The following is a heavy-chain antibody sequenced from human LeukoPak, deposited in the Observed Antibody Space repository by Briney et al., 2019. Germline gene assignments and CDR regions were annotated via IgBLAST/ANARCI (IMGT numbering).Heavy chain of an antibody. CDR3: AKDLWYGSGSYTAEQEVY. V-gene: IGHV3-23*01. CDR1: GFTFSSYA. Sequence: PGGSLRLSCAASGFTFSSYAMSWVRQAPGKGLECVSAISGSGGGTYYADSVKGRFTISRDNSKNTLYLQMNSLRAEDTAVYYCAKDLWYGSGSYTAEQEVYWGQGTLVTVSS. D-gene: IGHD3-10*01. J-gene: IGHJ4*02. CDR2: ISGSGGGT.